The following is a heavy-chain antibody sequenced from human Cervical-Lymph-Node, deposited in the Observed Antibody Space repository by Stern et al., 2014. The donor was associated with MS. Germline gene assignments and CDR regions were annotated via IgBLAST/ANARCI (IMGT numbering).Heavy chain of an antibody. J-gene: IGHJ4*02. D-gene: IGHD6-19*01. CDR3: VSFRLAVGNMYSD. CDR2: TSYDGSSA. Sequence: QVQLVESGGGVVQPGRALRLSCAASGFTFDAYPMHWVRQAPGRGLEWVAATSYDGSSAYYAESVKGRFTISRDNSKSTVYLQMNSLRVGDTAVYYCVSFRLAVGNMYSDWGQGTLVTVSS. CDR1: GFTFDAYP. V-gene: IGHV3-30*03.